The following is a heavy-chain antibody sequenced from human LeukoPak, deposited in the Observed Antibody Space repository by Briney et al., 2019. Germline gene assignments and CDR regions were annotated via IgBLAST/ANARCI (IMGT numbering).Heavy chain of an antibody. CDR2: INPNSGGT. V-gene: IGHV1-2*02. Sequence: GASVKVSCTASGYTFTGYYMHWVRQAPGQGLEWMGWINPNSGGTNYAQKFQGRVTMTRDTSISTAYMELSRLRSDDTAVYYCARDGDYGVNDAFDIWGQGTMVTVSS. J-gene: IGHJ3*02. CDR3: ARDGDYGVNDAFDI. D-gene: IGHD4-17*01. CDR1: GYTFTGYY.